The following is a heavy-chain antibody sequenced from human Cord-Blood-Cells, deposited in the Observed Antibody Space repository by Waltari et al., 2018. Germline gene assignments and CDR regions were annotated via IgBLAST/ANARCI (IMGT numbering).Heavy chain of an antibody. J-gene: IGHJ6*02. CDR2: TYYKDKRYN. CDR3: ARGEGAILTGYYYCGMDV. V-gene: IGHV6-1*01. CDR1: GDSVSSNSAA. D-gene: IGHD3-9*01. Sequence: QVQLQQSGPGLVKPSQTLSLTCAISGDSVSSNSAACNWISQSPSSGLEWLGITYYKDKRYNGYAVSVRNRIAINRDTSKSQCCLQLSSVSPEDAGVYYCARGEGAILTGYYYCGMDVWGQGTTVAVS.